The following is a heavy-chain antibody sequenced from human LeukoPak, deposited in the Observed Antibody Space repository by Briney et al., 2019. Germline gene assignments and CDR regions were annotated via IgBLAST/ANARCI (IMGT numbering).Heavy chain of an antibody. Sequence: ASVKVSCKASGYTFTSYYMHWVRQAPGQGLEWMGIINPSGGSTSYAQKFQGRVTMTRDTSTSTVYMELSSLRSEDTAVYYCAREYGGDCYSGACYFDYWGQGTLVTVSS. CDR3: AREYGGDCYSGACYFDY. V-gene: IGHV1-46*01. CDR1: GYTFTSYY. J-gene: IGHJ4*02. CDR2: INPSGGST. D-gene: IGHD2-21*01.